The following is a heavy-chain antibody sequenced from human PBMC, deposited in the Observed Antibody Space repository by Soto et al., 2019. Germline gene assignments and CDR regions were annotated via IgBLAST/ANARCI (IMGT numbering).Heavy chain of an antibody. CDR3: ARGGPAPLYMSSSWEFDY. J-gene: IGHJ4*02. V-gene: IGHV4-59*01. CDR1: GGSISSYY. CDR2: IYYSGST. Sequence: TSETLSLTCTVSGGSISSYYWSWIRQPPGKGLEWIGYIYYSGSTNYNPSLKSRVTISVDTSKNQFSLKLSSVTAADTAVYYCARGGPAPLYMSSSWEFDYWGQGTLVTVSS. D-gene: IGHD6-13*01.